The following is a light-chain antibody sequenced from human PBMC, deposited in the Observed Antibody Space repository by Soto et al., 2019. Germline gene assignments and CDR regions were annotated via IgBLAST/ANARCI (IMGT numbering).Light chain of an antibody. V-gene: IGLV2-14*01. J-gene: IGLJ1*01. CDR3: SSYTSSSTLI. CDR2: DVS. CDR1: SSDVGGYNY. Sequence: SVLTQPAYVYGSPGQSITISCTGTSSDVGGYNYVSWYQQHPGKAPKLMIYDVSNRPSGVSNRFSGSKSGNTASLTISGLQAEDEADYYCSSYTSSSTLIFGTGTKVTVL.